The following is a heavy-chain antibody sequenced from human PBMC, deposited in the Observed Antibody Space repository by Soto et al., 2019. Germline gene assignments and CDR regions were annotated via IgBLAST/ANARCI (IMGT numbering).Heavy chain of an antibody. CDR3: ARNDVAVAGRKNWFDP. V-gene: IGHV4-34*01. Sequence: QVQLQQWGAGLLKPSETLSLTCAVYGGSFSGYYWSWIRQPPGKGLEWIGEINHSGSTNYNPSLKSRVTISVDTSKNQFSLKLSSVPAADTAVYYCARNDVAVAGRKNWFDPWGQGTLVTVSS. J-gene: IGHJ5*02. D-gene: IGHD6-19*01. CDR1: GGSFSGYY. CDR2: INHSGST.